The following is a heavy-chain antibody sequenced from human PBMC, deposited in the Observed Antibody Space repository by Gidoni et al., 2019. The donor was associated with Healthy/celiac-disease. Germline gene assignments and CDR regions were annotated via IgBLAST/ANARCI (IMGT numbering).Heavy chain of an antibody. V-gene: IGHV1-69*01. CDR2: IIPIFGTA. CDR3: ARGYCSGGSCRTMGNDAFDI. CDR1: GGTLSSYA. J-gene: IGHJ3*02. D-gene: IGHD2-15*01. Sequence: QVQLVQSGAEVKKPGSSVIVSCKASGGTLSSYAISWVRQAPGQGLAWMGGIIPIFGTANYAQKFKGRVTITADESTSTVYMEMSRLRSEDTAVYYCARGYCSGGSCRTMGNDAFDIWGQGTMVTVSS.